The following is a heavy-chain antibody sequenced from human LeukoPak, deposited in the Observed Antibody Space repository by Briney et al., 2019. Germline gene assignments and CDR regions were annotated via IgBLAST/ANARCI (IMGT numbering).Heavy chain of an antibody. V-gene: IGHV3-49*04. CDR1: GFTFSSYA. CDR3: TGGAYSGYAYLQY. CDR2: IRSKAYGGTT. D-gene: IGHD5-12*01. J-gene: IGHJ4*02. Sequence: PGGSLRLSCAASGFTFSSYAMSWVRQAPGKGLEWVGFIRSKAYGGTTEYAASVKGRFTISRDDSRSIAYLQMNSLKTEDTAVYYCTGGAYSGYAYLQYWGQGTLVTVSS.